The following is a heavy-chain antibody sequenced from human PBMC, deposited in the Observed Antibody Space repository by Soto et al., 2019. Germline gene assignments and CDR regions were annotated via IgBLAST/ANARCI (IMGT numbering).Heavy chain of an antibody. V-gene: IGHV3-74*01. J-gene: IGHJ3*02. CDR1: GFTFSSYW. D-gene: IGHD6-19*01. CDR2: IKSDGSST. Sequence: GGSLRLSCAASGFTFSSYWMHWVRQAPGKGLVWVSRIKSDGSSTTYADFVKGRFTISSDNAKNTLYLQMNSLRAEDTAVYYCVRGVAVSEGAFDIWGQGTMVTVSS. CDR3: VRGVAVSEGAFDI.